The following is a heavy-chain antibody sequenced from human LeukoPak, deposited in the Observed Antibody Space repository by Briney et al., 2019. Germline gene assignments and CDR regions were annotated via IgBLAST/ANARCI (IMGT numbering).Heavy chain of an antibody. J-gene: IGHJ4*02. CDR2: IYPGDSDT. Sequence: GEPRHFSAKSSVYSFNTDMIGGVRPMTGKGLEWMGTIYPGDSDTRYSPSFQGPVTISADKSISTAYLQWSSLKASDTAMYYCARLGFQMGSRALIDYWGQGTLVTVSS. D-gene: IGHD6-13*01. V-gene: IGHV5-51*01. CDR3: ARLGFQMGSRALIDY. CDR1: VYSFNTDM.